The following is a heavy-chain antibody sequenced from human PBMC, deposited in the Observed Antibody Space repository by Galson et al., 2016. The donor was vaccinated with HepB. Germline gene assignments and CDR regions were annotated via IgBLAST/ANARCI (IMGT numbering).Heavy chain of an antibody. V-gene: IGHV4-34*01. CDR2: IGQSGNT. CDR1: GGSFSDYL. CDR3: ATATAHYYYYGLVV. D-gene: IGHD5-18*01. J-gene: IGHJ6*02. Sequence: SETLSLTCAVYGGSFSDYLWTWIRQSPGKGLEWIGEIGQSGNTKYNPSLKSRVIISVDTSEKQLSLKLSSVTAADTAVYYCATATAHYYYYGLVVWGQGTAVTVSS.